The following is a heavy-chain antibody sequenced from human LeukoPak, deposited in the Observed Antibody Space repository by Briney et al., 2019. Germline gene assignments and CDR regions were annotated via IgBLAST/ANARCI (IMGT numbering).Heavy chain of an antibody. J-gene: IGHJ6*03. V-gene: IGHV4-34*01. Sequence: SETLSLTCAVYGGSFSGYYWSWIRQPPGKGLEWIGEINHSGSTNYNPSLKSRVTISVDTSKNHFSLTLSSVTAADTAVYYCARLGYCSGGSCYSYNRHYMDVWGKGTTVTVSS. CDR2: INHSGST. D-gene: IGHD2-15*01. CDR1: GGSFSGYY. CDR3: ARLGYCSGGSCYSYNRHYMDV.